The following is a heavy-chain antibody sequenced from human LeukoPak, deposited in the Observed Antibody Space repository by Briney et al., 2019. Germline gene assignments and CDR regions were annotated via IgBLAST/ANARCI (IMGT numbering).Heavy chain of an antibody. D-gene: IGHD5-24*01. J-gene: IGHJ4*02. V-gene: IGHV4-59*01. CDR1: GGSITEYY. CDR2: IFYTGNT. Sequence: SETLSLTCTVSGGSITEYYWSWIRQLPGKGLEWIGYIFYTGNTNYNPSLKSRVTISVDASKNQFSLQLSSVTAADTAVYYCARVFRRDGYFDYWGQGTLVTVSS. CDR3: ARVFRRDGYFDY.